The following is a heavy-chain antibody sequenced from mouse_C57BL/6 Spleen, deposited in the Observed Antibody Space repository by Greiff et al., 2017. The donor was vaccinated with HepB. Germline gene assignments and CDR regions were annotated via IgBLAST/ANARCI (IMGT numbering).Heavy chain of an antibody. Sequence: EVKLQESGGGLVQPGGSMKLSCVASGFTFSNYWMNWVRQSPEKGLEWVAQIRLKSDNYATHYAESVKGRFTISRDDSKSSVYLQMNNLRAEDTGIYYCTEYSGSSDDFEVWGAGTTVTVSS. CDR3: TEYSGSSDDFEV. CDR2: IRLKSDNYAT. J-gene: IGHJ1*01. CDR1: GFTFSNYW. D-gene: IGHD1-1*01. V-gene: IGHV6-3*01.